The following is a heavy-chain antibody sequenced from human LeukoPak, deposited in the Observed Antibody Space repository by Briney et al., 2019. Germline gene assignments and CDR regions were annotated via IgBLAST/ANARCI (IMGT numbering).Heavy chain of an antibody. CDR2: IGGSGDKT. D-gene: IGHD6-19*01. Sequence: GGSLRLSCAASGFTFNRNAISWVRQAPGKGLEWVSTIGGSGDKTFYADSVKGRFTISRDNSKNMAHLQVNSLTGEDTALYYCVRRGDASSGWGDHDFWGQGALVTVSS. J-gene: IGHJ4*02. V-gene: IGHV3-23*01. CDR1: GFTFNRNA. CDR3: VRRGDASSGWGDHDF.